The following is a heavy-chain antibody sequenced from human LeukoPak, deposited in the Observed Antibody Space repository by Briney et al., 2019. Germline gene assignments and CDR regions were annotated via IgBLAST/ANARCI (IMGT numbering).Heavy chain of an antibody. J-gene: IGHJ1*01. V-gene: IGHV4-59*01. CDR2: IYHSGST. CDR3: ARGGAARLHFQN. Sequence: SETLSLTCTVSGGSISTCYWNWIRQPPGKGLEWIGYIYHSGSTNYNPSLQSRVTISVDTSKNQFSLNLNSVTAADTAVYYCARGGAARLHFQNWGQGTLVTVSS. CDR1: GGSISTCY. D-gene: IGHD6-6*01.